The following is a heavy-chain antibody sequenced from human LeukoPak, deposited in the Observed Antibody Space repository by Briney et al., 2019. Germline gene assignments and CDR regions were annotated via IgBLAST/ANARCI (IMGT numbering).Heavy chain of an antibody. CDR1: GFTFGNYP. Sequence: GGSLRLSCSPSGFTFGNYPMHWVRQAPGKGLEWGTFISYDGSNKYYAASVKGRFTISRDTSTNTLYLQMISLRAEDTAVFYCARVASGGYFDYWGQGTLVTASS. V-gene: IGHV3-30-3*01. D-gene: IGHD2-8*02. CDR3: ARVASGGYFDY. J-gene: IGHJ4*02. CDR2: ISYDGSNK.